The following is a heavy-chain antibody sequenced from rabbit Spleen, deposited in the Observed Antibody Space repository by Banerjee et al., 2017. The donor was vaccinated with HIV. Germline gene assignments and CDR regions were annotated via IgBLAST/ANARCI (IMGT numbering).Heavy chain of an antibody. V-gene: IGHV1S45*01. CDR3: ARDNGSGDYIDVYFDL. CDR1: GFDFSSSYY. J-gene: IGHJ4*01. Sequence: EQLVESGGGLVQPEGSLTLTCKASGFDFSSSYYMCWVRQAPGKGLEWIGCIYTGNGKTYYASWAKGRFTISKSSSTTVTLQMTSLTAADTATYFCARDNGSGDYIDVYFDLWGQGTLVTVS. D-gene: IGHD1-1*01. CDR2: IYTGNGKT.